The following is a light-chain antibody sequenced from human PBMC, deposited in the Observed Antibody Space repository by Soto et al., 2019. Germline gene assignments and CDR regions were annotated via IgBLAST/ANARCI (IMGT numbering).Light chain of an antibody. V-gene: IGLV1-44*01. Sequence: QLVLTQPPSASGTPGQRVTISCSGGSSNIGRNTVNWYQLLPGTAPKLLIYSNDRRPSGVPDRFSGSKSGTSASLAISGLQSEDEADYYCAAWDDSLNGPVFGGGTKLTVL. CDR1: SSNIGRNT. CDR2: SND. J-gene: IGLJ2*01. CDR3: AAWDDSLNGPV.